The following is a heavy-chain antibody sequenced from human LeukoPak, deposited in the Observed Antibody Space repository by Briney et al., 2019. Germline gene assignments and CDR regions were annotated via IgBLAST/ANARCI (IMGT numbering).Heavy chain of an antibody. V-gene: IGHV3-23*01. CDR1: GFTFSSYP. CDR3: AKDVGVRGVPDY. CDR2: ISGSGGST. J-gene: IGHJ4*02. Sequence: GGSLRLSCAASGFTFSSYPMSWVRQAPGKGLEWVSAISGSGGSTYYADSVKGRFTISRDNSKNTLYLQMNSLRAEDTAVYYCAKDVGVRGVPDYWGQGTLVTVSS. D-gene: IGHD3-10*01.